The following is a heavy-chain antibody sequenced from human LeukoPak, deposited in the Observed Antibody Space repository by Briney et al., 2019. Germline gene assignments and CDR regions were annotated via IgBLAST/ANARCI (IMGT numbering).Heavy chain of an antibody. J-gene: IGHJ5*02. CDR2: INPNSGVT. V-gene: IGHV1-2*02. D-gene: IGHD5-18*01. Sequence: ASVKVSCKASEYTFVGHYMHWVRQAPGQGLEWMGWINPNSGVTTYAQKFQGRVTMTRDTSISTAYMELSRLSSDDTAVYYCARGRGCSYSWFDPWGQGTLVTVSS. CDR3: ARGRGCSYSWFDP. CDR1: EYTFVGHY.